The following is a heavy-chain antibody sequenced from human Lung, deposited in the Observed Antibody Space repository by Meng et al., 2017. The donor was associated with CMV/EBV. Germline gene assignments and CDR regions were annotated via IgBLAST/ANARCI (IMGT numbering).Heavy chain of an antibody. CDR2: ISYDGTNK. J-gene: IGHJ4*02. CDR3: ARDQFDY. Sequence: SCAASGFTFSSYAMHWVRQAPGKGLEWVAVISYDGTNKYYADSVKGRFTISRDNSKNTLYLQMNSLRAEDTAVCYCARDQFDYWGQGTLVTVSS. CDR1: GFTFSSYA. V-gene: IGHV3-30-3*01.